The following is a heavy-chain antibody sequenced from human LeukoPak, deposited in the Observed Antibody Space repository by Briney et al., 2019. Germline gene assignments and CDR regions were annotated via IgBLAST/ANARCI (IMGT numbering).Heavy chain of an antibody. J-gene: IGHJ4*02. CDR3: AKDVGKWESLHFFDY. V-gene: IGHV3-23*01. CDR2: ISGSGAST. D-gene: IGHD1-26*01. Sequence: PGGSLRLSCLTSGFTFSTNAMSWVRQAPGKGLEWISGISGSGASTYYADSVTGRFTISRDNSRNTLYLQMNSLRGDDTAVYYRAKDVGKWESLHFFDYWGQETRVPVSS. CDR1: GFTFSTNA.